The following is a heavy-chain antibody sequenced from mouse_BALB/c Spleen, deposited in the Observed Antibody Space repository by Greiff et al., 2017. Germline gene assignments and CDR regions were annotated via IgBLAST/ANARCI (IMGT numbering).Heavy chain of an antibody. CDR1: GFNIKDTY. V-gene: IGHV14-3*02. CDR3: ARGYGSSTGFAY. D-gene: IGHD1-1*01. J-gene: IGHJ3*01. Sequence: VHVKQSGAELVKPGASVKLSCTASGFNIKDTYMHWVKQRPEQGLEWIGRIDPANGNTKYDPKFQGKATITADTSSNTAYLQLSSLTSEDTAVYYCARGYGSSTGFAYWGQGTLVTVSA. CDR2: IDPANGNT.